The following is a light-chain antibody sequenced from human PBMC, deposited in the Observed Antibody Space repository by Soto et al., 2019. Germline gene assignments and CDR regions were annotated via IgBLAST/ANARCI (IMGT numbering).Light chain of an antibody. V-gene: IGLV2-11*01. Sequence: QSVLTQPRSVSGSPGQSVTISCTGTSSDVGSYKDVSWYQHHTGKAPKLMIYDVSERPSGVPDRFSGSKSGNTASLTISGLQAEDEANYYCCAYADTFYVLGTGTRSPS. CDR1: SSDVGSYKD. CDR2: DVS. J-gene: IGLJ1*01. CDR3: CAYADTFYV.